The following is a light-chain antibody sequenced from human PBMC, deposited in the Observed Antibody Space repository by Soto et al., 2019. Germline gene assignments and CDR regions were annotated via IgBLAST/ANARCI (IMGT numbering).Light chain of an antibody. CDR1: QSINTY. CDR3: QQSFDGPRT. V-gene: IGKV1-39*01. J-gene: IGKJ1*01. Sequence: DIHMTQSPSSLSASVGDRVTITCRASQSINTYLNWYQQKPGKAPNLLIYAASRLHSGVPSRFRGGGSGTDFTLTISSLQPEDSATYYCQQSFDGPRTFGQGTKVEIK. CDR2: AAS.